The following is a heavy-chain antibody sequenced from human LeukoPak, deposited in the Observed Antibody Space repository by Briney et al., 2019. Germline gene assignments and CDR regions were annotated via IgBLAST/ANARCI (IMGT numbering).Heavy chain of an antibody. Sequence: ASVKVSCKASGYTFTSYGISWVRQAPGQGLEWMGWISAYNGNTNYAQKLQGRVTMTTDTSTSTAYMELRSLRSDDTAVYYCASARLTGTTGAFDIWGQGTMVTVSS. D-gene: IGHD1-7*01. CDR1: GYTFTSYG. CDR3: ASARLTGTTGAFDI. V-gene: IGHV1-18*01. CDR2: ISAYNGNT. J-gene: IGHJ3*02.